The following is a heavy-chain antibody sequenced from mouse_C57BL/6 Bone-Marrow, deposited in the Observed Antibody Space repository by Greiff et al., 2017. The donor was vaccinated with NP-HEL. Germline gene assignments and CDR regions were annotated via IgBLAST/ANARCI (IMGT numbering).Heavy chain of an antibody. CDR1: GYSITSGYY. J-gene: IGHJ1*03. V-gene: IGHV3-6*01. Sequence: EVKLVESGPGLVKPSQSLSLTCSVTGYSITSGYYWNWIRQFPGNKLEWMGYISYDGSNNYNPSLKNRISITRDTSKNQFFLKLNSVTTEDTATYYCARALITTVVAPYWYFDVWGTGTTVTVSS. CDR2: ISYDGSN. CDR3: ARALITTVVAPYWYFDV. D-gene: IGHD1-1*01.